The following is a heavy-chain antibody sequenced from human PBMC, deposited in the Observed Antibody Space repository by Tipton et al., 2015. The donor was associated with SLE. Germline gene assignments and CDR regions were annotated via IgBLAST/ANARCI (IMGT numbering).Heavy chain of an antibody. J-gene: IGHJ5*02. Sequence: TLSLTCAVYGGSFSSYYWSWIRQPPGKGLEWIGYIYYSGSTYYNPSLKSRVSISLDTSKNQFSLTLSSVTAADTAVYYCARGADLGWFDPWGQGTLVTVSS. D-gene: IGHD2-21*02. CDR3: ARGADLGWFDP. CDR1: GGSFSSYY. V-gene: IGHV4-59*08. CDR2: IYYSGST.